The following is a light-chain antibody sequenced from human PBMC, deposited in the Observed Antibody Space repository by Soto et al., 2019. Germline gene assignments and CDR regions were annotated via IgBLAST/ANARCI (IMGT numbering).Light chain of an antibody. V-gene: IGKV3-11*01. CDR1: QCIXKI. Sequence: ALTQFPATLSLSPAGRATLSCRSSQCIXKIFCWSKRKPGQAPRILISGKSNRATAIPARLSGSGSGKDFTLTIISMEPEDFVGYLCRDRENLPPRTFGGGTKVDIK. CDR3: RDRENLPPRT. J-gene: IGKJ4*01. CDR2: GKS.